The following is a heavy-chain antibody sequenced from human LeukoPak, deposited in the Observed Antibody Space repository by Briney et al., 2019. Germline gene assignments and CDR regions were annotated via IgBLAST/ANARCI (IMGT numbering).Heavy chain of an antibody. Sequence: LPGGSLRLSCAASGFTFSSYSMNWVRQAPGKGLEWVSHITSSSSTIYYADSVKGRFTISRDNARNSLYLRMNSLRAEDTAVYYCARLGLAYCGGDCFVFDYWGQGTLVTVSS. V-gene: IGHV3-48*01. CDR1: GFTFSSYS. J-gene: IGHJ4*02. D-gene: IGHD2-21*02. CDR2: ITSSSSTI. CDR3: ARLGLAYCGGDCFVFDY.